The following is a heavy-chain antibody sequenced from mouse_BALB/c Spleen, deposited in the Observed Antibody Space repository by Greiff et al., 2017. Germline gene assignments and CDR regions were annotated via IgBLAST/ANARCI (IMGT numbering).Heavy chain of an antibody. J-gene: IGHJ1*01. CDR2: IYPGDGDT. CDR3: AREEGNYGSSLYWYFDV. D-gene: IGHD1-1*01. Sequence: QVQLQQSGPELVKPGASVKISCKASGYAFSSSWMNWVKQRPGQGLEWIGRIYPGDGDTNYNGKFKGKATLTADKSSSTAYMQLSSLTSVDSAVYFCAREEGNYGSSLYWYFDVWGAGTTVTVSS. V-gene: IGHV1-82*01. CDR1: GYAFSSSW.